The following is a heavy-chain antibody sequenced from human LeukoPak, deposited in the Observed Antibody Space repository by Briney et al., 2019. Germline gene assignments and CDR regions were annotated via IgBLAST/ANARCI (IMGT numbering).Heavy chain of an antibody. Sequence: SETLSLTCTVSGGSISDYYWTWIRHPPGKGLEWVGFIFYSWSTTYNHSLNNRVRISVDTSKTQFSLTLTSVTAADTALYYCARERVDDFSNYFVYYWGQGTLVTVSS. J-gene: IGHJ4*02. V-gene: IGHV4-59*01. CDR2: IFYSWST. D-gene: IGHD4-11*01. CDR3: ARERVDDFSNYFVYY. CDR1: GGSISDYY.